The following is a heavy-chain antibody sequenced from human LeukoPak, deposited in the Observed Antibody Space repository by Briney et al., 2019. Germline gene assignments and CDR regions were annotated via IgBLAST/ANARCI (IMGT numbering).Heavy chain of an antibody. Sequence: PGGSLRLSCAASGFTFSSYSMNWVRQPPGKGLEWIGEINHSGSTNYNPSLKSRVTISVDTSKNQFSLKLSSVTAADTAVYYCARDTGRDDFWSGAVPDALDIWGQGTMVTVSS. J-gene: IGHJ3*02. CDR1: GFTFSSYS. V-gene: IGHV4-34*01. D-gene: IGHD3-3*01. CDR3: ARDTGRDDFWSGAVPDALDI. CDR2: INHSGST.